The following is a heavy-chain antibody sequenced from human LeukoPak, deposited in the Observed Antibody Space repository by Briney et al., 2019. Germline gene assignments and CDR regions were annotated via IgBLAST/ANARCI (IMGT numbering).Heavy chain of an antibody. V-gene: IGHV3-30*18. CDR2: ISYDGSNK. Sequence: GGSLRLSCAASGFTFSSYGMHWVRQAPGKGLEWVAVISYDGSNKYYADSVKGRFTISRDNSKNTLYLQMNSLRAEDTAVYYCAKGGEPDLDWFDPWGQGTLVTVSS. CDR3: AKGGEPDLDWFDP. D-gene: IGHD1-26*01. J-gene: IGHJ5*02. CDR1: GFTFSSYG.